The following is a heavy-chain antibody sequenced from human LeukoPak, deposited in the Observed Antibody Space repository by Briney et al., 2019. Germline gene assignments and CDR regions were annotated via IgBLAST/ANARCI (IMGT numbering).Heavy chain of an antibody. V-gene: IGHV4-39*07. J-gene: IGHJ4*02. CDR3: ARSYDYVWGSYRLDY. CDR2: IYHSGST. Sequence: SETLSLTCTVSGGSISSSSYYWGWIRQPPGKGLEWIGSIYHSGSTNYNPSLKSRVTISVDTSKNQFSLKLSSVTAADTAVYYCARSYDYVWGSYRLDYWGQGTLVTVSS. D-gene: IGHD3-16*02. CDR1: GGSISSSSYY.